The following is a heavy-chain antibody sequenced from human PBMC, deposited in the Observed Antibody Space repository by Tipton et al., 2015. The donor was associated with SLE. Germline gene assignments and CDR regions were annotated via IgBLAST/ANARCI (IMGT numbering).Heavy chain of an antibody. Sequence: LRLSCGVSGYSISSGYYWGWIRQTPGKGLEWIGNIYHSGITYYNPSLKSRVTISLDTSKNQFSLKLSSATAADTAVYYCARAPHLGYCVSNDCYTGLDQWGQGTLVTVSS. CDR1: GYSISSGYY. D-gene: IGHD2-2*02. J-gene: IGHJ5*02. CDR3: ARAPHLGYCVSNDCYTGLDQ. V-gene: IGHV4-38-2*01. CDR2: IYHSGIT.